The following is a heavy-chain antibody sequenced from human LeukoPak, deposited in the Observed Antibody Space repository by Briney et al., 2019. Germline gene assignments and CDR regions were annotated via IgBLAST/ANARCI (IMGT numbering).Heavy chain of an antibody. J-gene: IGHJ6*03. Sequence: GGSLRLSCAASGFTFDDYAMHWVRQAPGKGLEGVSGISWNSGSIGYADSVKGRFTISRDNAKNSLYLQMNSPRAEDTALYYCAKAPRYYYMDVWGKGTTVTVSS. CDR1: GFTFDDYA. CDR2: ISWNSGSI. CDR3: AKAPRYYYMDV. V-gene: IGHV3-9*01.